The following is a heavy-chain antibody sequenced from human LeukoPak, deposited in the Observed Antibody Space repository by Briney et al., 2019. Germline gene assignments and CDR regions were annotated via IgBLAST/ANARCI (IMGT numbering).Heavy chain of an antibody. CDR3: AKVGQDYGDHYFFDS. CDR1: GFTFSSYE. J-gene: IGHJ4*02. D-gene: IGHD4-17*01. V-gene: IGHV3-30*02. CDR2: IRFDGSKD. Sequence: GGSLRLSCAASGFTFSSYEMNWVRQAPGKGLEWVAFIRFDGSKDYYADSVKGRFTISRDNAKNTLCLQMNSLRVEDTAVYFCAKVGQDYGDHYFFDSWGQGTLVTVSS.